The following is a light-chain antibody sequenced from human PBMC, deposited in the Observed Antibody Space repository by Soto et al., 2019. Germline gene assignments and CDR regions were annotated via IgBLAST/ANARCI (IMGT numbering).Light chain of an antibody. J-gene: IGKJ4*01. CDR2: GAS. Sequence: EIVVTQSPATLSVSPGERATLSCRASQSVSTKLAWYQQKPGQAPRLLIYGASTRATGVPARFSGSGSGTEFTLTISSLQSEDFAVYYCQQYNDWLGTFGGGTKVEIK. CDR1: QSVSTK. CDR3: QQYNDWLGT. V-gene: IGKV3-15*01.